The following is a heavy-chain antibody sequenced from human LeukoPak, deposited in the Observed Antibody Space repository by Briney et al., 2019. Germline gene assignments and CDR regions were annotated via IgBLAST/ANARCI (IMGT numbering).Heavy chain of an antibody. Sequence: SETLSLTCTVSGGSITSYYWSRIRQPPGKGLEWIGYTYYNGGANYNPSLKSRITMSVDTSKNQFSLSLNSVTAADTAVYYCARGGSRDGYNRPLDYWGQGTLVTVSS. J-gene: IGHJ4*02. V-gene: IGHV4-59*01. D-gene: IGHD5-24*01. CDR2: TYYNGGA. CDR1: GGSITSYY. CDR3: ARGGSRDGYNRPLDY.